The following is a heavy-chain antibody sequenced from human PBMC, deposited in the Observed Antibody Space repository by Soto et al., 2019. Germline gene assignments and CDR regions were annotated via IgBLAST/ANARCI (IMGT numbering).Heavy chain of an antibody. Sequence: SETLSLTCTVSGGSISSGGYYWSWIRQHPGKGLEWIGYIYYSGSTYYNPSLKSRVTISVDTSKNQFSLKLSSVTAADTAVYYCARNPGFRYYYYMDVWGKGTTVTVSS. V-gene: IGHV4-31*03. CDR3: ARNPGFRYYYYMDV. CDR1: GGSISSGGYY. CDR2: IYYSGST. J-gene: IGHJ6*03.